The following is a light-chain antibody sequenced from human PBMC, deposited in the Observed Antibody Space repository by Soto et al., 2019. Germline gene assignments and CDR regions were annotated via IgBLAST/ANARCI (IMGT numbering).Light chain of an antibody. V-gene: IGKV3-11*01. J-gene: IGKJ5*01. CDR2: DAS. CDR1: QSVSSY. CDR3: QQRSNWPLIT. Sequence: ESVLTQAPATLSLSPGERATLSCRASQSVSSYLAWYQQKPGQAPRLLIYDASNRATGIPARFSGSGSGTDFTLTISSLEPEDFAVYYCQQRSNWPLITFGQGTRLE.